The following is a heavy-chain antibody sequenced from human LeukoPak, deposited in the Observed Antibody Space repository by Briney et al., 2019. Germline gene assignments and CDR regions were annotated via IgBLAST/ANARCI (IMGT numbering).Heavy chain of an antibody. V-gene: IGHV3-53*01. Sequence: GGSLRLSCAASGFTVSSNYMSWVRQAPGKGLEWVSVIYSGDNTYYADSVKGRFTISRDNSKNTLYLQMNSLRAEDTAVYYCARTYYFDSSGLSEDWGQGTLVTVSS. J-gene: IGHJ4*02. CDR2: IYSGDNT. CDR3: ARTYYFDSSGLSED. CDR1: GFTVSSNY. D-gene: IGHD3-22*01.